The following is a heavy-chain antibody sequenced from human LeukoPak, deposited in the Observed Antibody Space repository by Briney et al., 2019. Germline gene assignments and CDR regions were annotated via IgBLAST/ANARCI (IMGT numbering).Heavy chain of an antibody. J-gene: IGHJ4*02. CDR1: GGSISSYY. D-gene: IGHD6-19*01. Sequence: PSETLSLTCTVSGGSISSYYWSWIRQPPGKGLEWIGYIYCSGSTNYNPSLKSRVTISVDTSKNQFSLKLSSVTAADTAVYYCARRIAVAGTRYFDYWGQGTLVTVSS. CDR3: ARRIAVAGTRYFDY. CDR2: IYCSGST. V-gene: IGHV4-59*08.